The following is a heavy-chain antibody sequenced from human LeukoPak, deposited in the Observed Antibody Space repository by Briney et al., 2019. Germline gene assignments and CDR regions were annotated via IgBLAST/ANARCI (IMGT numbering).Heavy chain of an antibody. CDR3: ARDVPRTSGP. J-gene: IGHJ5*02. CDR2: IDGNGRTT. Sequence: PWGSLRLSCAASGFTFSSEWMHWVRQAPGRGLVWISHIDGNGRTTNYGDSVRGRFTVSRDNAKNTLYLQMNSLRAEDTAVYYCARDVPRTSGPWGQGTLVTASS. D-gene: IGHD3-10*01. V-gene: IGHV3-74*01. CDR1: GFTFSSEW.